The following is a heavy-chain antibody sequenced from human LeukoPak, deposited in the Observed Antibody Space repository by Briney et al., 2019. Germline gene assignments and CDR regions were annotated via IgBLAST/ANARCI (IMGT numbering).Heavy chain of an antibody. CDR1: GFTFDDYA. J-gene: IGHJ4*02. CDR2: ISWGSNSI. V-gene: IGHV3-9*01. CDR3: AKDMANMVVPAALDY. D-gene: IGHD2-2*01. Sequence: GGSLRLSCVASGFTFDDYAMHWVRQAPGKGLEWVSGISWGSNSIGYADSVKGRFTISGDNAKNSLYLQMNSLRTEDTALYYCAKDMANMVVPAALDYWGQGTLVTVSS.